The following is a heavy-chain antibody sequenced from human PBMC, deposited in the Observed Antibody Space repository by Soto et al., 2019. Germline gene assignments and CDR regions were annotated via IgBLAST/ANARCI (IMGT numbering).Heavy chain of an antibody. CDR1: GGSIRSYY. V-gene: IGHV4-4*07. J-gene: IGHJ6*02. Sequence: QVQLQESGPGLVKPSETLSLTCDVSGGSIRSYYWSWIRQPAGKALEWIGRIYTSGTTNYNPSLKSRATMLIDTSKNQFSLILSSVTAADTAVYYCAREGASGCGMVVWGQGTTVTVSS. CDR2: IYTSGTT. D-gene: IGHD1-26*01. CDR3: AREGASGCGMVV.